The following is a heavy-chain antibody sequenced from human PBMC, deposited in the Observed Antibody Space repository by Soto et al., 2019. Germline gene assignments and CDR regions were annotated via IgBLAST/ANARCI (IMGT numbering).Heavy chain of an antibody. D-gene: IGHD3-22*01. Sequence: GESLKISCKGSGYSFAGYLITWVRQKPGKGLEWIGRIDPSDSQTYYSPSFRGQVTISATTSITTVFLQWSSLRASDTAMYYCGGQIYDSDTDPNFKYYSDSWGQGTPVTVSS. V-gene: IGHV5-10-1*01. J-gene: IGHJ4*02. CDR1: GYSFAGYL. CDR3: GGQIYDSDTDPNFKYYSDS. CDR2: IDPSDSQT.